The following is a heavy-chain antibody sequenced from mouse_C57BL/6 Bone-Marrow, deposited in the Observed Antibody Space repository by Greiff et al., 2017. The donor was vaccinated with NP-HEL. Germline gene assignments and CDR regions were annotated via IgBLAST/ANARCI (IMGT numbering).Heavy chain of an antibody. CDR1: GYTFTDYE. V-gene: IGHV1-15*01. CDR2: IDPETGGT. CDR3: TAGSVYAMDY. Sequence: VQLQESGAELVRPGASVTLSCKASGYTFTDYEMHWVKQTPVHGLEWIGAIDPETGGTAYNQKFKGKAILTADKSSSTAYMELRSLTSEDSAVYYCTAGSVYAMDYWGQGTSVTVSS. J-gene: IGHJ4*01.